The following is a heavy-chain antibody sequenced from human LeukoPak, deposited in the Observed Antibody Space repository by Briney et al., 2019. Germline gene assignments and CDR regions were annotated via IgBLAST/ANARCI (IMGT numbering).Heavy chain of an antibody. CDR2: INWNGGST. V-gene: IGHV3-20*04. D-gene: IGHD1-14*01. CDR1: GFTFDDYG. J-gene: IGHJ5*02. Sequence: GGSLRLSCAASGFTFDDYGMSWVRQAPGKGLEWVSGINWNGGSTGYADSVKGRFTISRDNAKNSLYLQMNSLRADDTAVYYCASLTEFNWFDPWGQGTLVTVSS. CDR3: ASLTEFNWFDP.